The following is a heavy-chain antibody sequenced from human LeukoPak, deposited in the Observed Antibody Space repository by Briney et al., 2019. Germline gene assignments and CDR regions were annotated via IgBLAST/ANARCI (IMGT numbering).Heavy chain of an antibody. CDR1: GFTFSDYY. D-gene: IGHD3-9*01. J-gene: IGHJ5*02. CDR3: ARDLTPYDILTSWFDP. V-gene: IGHV3-11*05. Sequence: PGGSLRLSCAASGFTFSDYYMSWIRQAPGKGLEWVSYISSSSSYTNYADSVKGRFTISRDNAKNSLYLQMNSLRAEDTAVYYCARDLTPYDILTSWFDPWGQGTLVTVYS. CDR2: ISSSSSYT.